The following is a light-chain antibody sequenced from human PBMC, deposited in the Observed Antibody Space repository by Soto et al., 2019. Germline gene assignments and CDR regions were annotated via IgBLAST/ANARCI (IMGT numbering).Light chain of an antibody. CDR2: DAS. V-gene: IGKV1-33*01. J-gene: IGKJ4*01. CDR3: QHYDNLPLT. CDR1: QDISNY. Sequence: DNQMTQSPSSLSASVGDRVTITCQASQDISNYLNWYQQKPGKAPKLLIYDASNLETGVPSRFSGSGSGTDFTFTISSLQPEDIATYYCQHYDNLPLTFGGGTKVEIK.